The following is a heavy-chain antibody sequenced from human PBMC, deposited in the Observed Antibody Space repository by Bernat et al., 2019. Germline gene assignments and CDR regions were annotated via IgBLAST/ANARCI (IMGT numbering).Heavy chain of an antibody. CDR1: GYTLTELS. J-gene: IGHJ6*02. CDR2: FDPEDGET. CDR3: ATVHTIWSGTNYYYYGMDV. D-gene: IGHD3-3*01. Sequence: QVQLVQSGAEVKKPGASVKVSCKVSGYTLTELSMHWVRQAPGKGLEWMGGFDPEDGETIYAQKFQGRVNMTEDTSTDTAYMELSSLRSEDTAVYYCATVHTIWSGTNYYYYGMDVWGQGTTVTVSS. V-gene: IGHV1-24*01.